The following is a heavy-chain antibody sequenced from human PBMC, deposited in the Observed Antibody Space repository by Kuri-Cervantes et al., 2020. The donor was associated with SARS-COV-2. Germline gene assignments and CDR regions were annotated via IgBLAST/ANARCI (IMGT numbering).Heavy chain of an antibody. J-gene: IGHJ4*02. V-gene: IGHV3-48*01. D-gene: IGHD7-27*01. CDR3: ARDLRLGKSLDY. CDR2: ISSGSGSK. CDR1: TFTFSRCS. Sequence: GESLKISCVASTFTFSRCSMIRVRQAPGQGLEWSSCISSGSGSKYRAGSVKGRFTIYRDNAGNSLYLQMNSLRAEDTAVYYCARDLRLGKSLDYWGQGTLVTVSS.